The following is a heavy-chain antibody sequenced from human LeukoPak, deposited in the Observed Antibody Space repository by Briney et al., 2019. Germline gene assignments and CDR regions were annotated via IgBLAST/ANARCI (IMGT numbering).Heavy chain of an antibody. V-gene: IGHV4-39*07. CDR3: ARATAKGATTDY. CDR2: IYYSGST. D-gene: IGHD1-26*01. CDR1: GGSISSSSYY. J-gene: IGHJ4*02. Sequence: SETLSLTCTVSGGSISSSSYYWGWIRQPPGKGLEWIGSIYYSGSTYYNPSLKSRVTISVDTSKNQFSLKLSSVTAADTAVYYCARATAKGATTDYWGQGTLVTVSS.